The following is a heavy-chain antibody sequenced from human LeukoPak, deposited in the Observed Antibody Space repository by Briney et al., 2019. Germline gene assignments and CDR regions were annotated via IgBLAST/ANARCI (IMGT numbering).Heavy chain of an antibody. D-gene: IGHD6-13*01. CDR2: IYTSGST. V-gene: IGHV4-61*02. CDR1: GGSISSGSYY. CDR3: ARVVAAAGTFYYYMDV. J-gene: IGHJ6*03. Sequence: PSQTLSLTCTVSGGSISSGSYYWSWIRQPAGKGLEWIGRIYTSGSTNYNPSLKSRVTISVDTSKNQFSLKLSSVTAADTAVYYCARVVAAAGTFYYYMDVWGKGTTVTVSS.